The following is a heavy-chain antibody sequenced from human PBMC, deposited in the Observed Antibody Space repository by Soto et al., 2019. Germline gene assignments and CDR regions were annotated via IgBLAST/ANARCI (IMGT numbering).Heavy chain of an antibody. D-gene: IGHD3-3*01. CDR2: IIPIFGTA. V-gene: IGHV1-69*01. CDR3: ASCTIFGVVTQLDAFDI. Sequence: QVQLVQSGAEVKKPGSSVKVSCKASGGTFSSYAISWVRQAPGQGLEWMGGIIPIFGTANYAQKFQGRVTITADESTSTAYMELSSLRSEDTAVYYCASCTIFGVVTQLDAFDIWGQGTMVTVSS. J-gene: IGHJ3*02. CDR1: GGTFSSYA.